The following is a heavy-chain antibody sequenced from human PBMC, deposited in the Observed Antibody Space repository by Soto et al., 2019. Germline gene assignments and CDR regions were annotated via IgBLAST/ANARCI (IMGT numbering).Heavy chain of an antibody. J-gene: IGHJ6*02. CDR3: ARLGSLGHPYYYAVDV. CDR1: GFIFTDYY. V-gene: IGHV3-11*01. CDR2: ISGDGRDI. Sequence: QVLLVESGGGLVRPGGSLGLSCSASGFIFTDYYMTWIRQAPGKGLEWVSHISGDGRDIYYADYMEGRLSVSRDNSENSLFLQMDSLRAEDTAVYYCARLGSLGHPYYYAVDVWGQGTPVTVSS. D-gene: IGHD1-26*01.